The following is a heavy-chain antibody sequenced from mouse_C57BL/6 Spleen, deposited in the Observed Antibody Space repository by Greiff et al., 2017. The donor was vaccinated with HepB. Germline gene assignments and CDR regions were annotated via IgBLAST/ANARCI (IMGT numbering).Heavy chain of an antibody. CDR3: ARKYGSSYFWYFDV. CDR1: GYTFTSYW. Sequence: QVQLQQPGAELVMPGASVKLSCKASGYTFTSYWMHWVKQRPGQGLEWIGEIDPSDSYTNYNQKFKGKSTLTVDKSSSTAYMQLSSLTSEDSAVYYCARKYGSSYFWYFDVWGTGTTVTVSS. J-gene: IGHJ1*03. CDR2: IDPSDSYT. D-gene: IGHD1-1*01. V-gene: IGHV1-69*01.